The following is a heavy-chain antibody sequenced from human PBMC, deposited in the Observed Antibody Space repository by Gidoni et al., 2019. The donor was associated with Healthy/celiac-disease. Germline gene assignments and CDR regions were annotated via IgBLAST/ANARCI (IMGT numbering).Heavy chain of an antibody. V-gene: IGHV3-9*01. CDR3: AYSWGYDPGYYGMDV. CDR2: ISWNSGSI. Sequence: EVQLVESGGGLVQPGRSLRLSCAASGFTFDDYAMHWVRQAPGKGLEWVPGISWNSGSIGYADSVKGRFTISRDNAKNSLYLQMNSLRAEDTALYYCAYSWGYDPGYYGMDVWGQGTTVTVSS. CDR1: GFTFDDYA. D-gene: IGHD2-8*01. J-gene: IGHJ6*02.